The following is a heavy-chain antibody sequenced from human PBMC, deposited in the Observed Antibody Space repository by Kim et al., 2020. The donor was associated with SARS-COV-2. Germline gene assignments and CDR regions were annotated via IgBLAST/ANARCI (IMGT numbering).Heavy chain of an antibody. CDR2: IYYSGST. J-gene: IGHJ5*02. CDR3: ARDHRYDFWSGYSGWFDP. D-gene: IGHD3-3*01. Sequence: SETLSLTCTVSGGSISSYYWSWIRQPPGKGLEWIGYIYYSGSTNYNPSLKSRVTISVDTSKNQFSLKLSSVTAADTAVYYCARDHRYDFWSGYSGWFDPWGQGTLVTVSS. V-gene: IGHV4-59*13. CDR1: GGSISSYY.